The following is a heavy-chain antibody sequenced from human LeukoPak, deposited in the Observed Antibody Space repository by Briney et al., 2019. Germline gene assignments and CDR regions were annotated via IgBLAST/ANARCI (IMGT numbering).Heavy chain of an antibody. CDR3: ASVAPMIVGIF. CDR1: GYTFTSYV. CDR2: MNPNSGNT. D-gene: IGHD3-22*01. Sequence: GGPEKVSCKASGYTFTSYVINWVRQATGQGLEWMGWMNPNSGNTGYAQKFQGRVTMTRNTSISTAYMELSSLRSEDTAVYYCASVAPMIVGIFWGQGTLVTVSS. J-gene: IGHJ4*02. V-gene: IGHV1-8*01.